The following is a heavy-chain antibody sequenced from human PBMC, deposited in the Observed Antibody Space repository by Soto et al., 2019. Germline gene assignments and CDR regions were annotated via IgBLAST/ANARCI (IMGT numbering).Heavy chain of an antibody. CDR2: LIPIFGTA. Sequence: QVQLVQSGAEVKKPGSSVKVSCKASGGTFSSYAISWVRQAPGKGREWLGGLIPIFGTANYAQTFQGIVTITADESTSKAYMELSSLRSEDTAVYYCARGDMTTLTFYYYYGMDVWGQGTTVTVSS. J-gene: IGHJ6*02. V-gene: IGHV1-69*01. CDR1: GGTFSSYA. D-gene: IGHD4-17*01. CDR3: ARGDMTTLTFYYYYGMDV.